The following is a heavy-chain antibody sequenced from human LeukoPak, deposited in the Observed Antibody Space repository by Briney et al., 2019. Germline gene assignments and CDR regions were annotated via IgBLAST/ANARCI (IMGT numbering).Heavy chain of an antibody. CDR3: AKDQPQYCSGGSCYPGGFDY. Sequence: GGSLRLSCAASGFTFSSYGMHWFRQAPGMGLEWVAFTRYDGSIKYYVDSVKGRFTISRDNPKNTLYLQMNSLRAEDTAVYYCAKDQPQYCSGGSCYPGGFDYWGQGTLVTVSS. D-gene: IGHD2-15*01. J-gene: IGHJ4*02. V-gene: IGHV3-30*02. CDR2: TRYDGSIK. CDR1: GFTFSSYG.